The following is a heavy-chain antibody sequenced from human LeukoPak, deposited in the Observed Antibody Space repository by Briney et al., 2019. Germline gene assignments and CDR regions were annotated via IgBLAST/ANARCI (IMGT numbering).Heavy chain of an antibody. CDR3: ARDLDYFDY. CDR2: IYYSGTT. J-gene: IGHJ4*02. D-gene: IGHD3-16*01. Sequence: SETLSLTCTVSGGSISSYYWSWIRQPPGKGLEWIGYIYYSGTTNYNPSLKSRVTISVDTSKNQFSLKLSSVTAADTAVYYCARDLDYFDYWGQGTLVTVSS. V-gene: IGHV4-59*01. CDR1: GGSISSYY.